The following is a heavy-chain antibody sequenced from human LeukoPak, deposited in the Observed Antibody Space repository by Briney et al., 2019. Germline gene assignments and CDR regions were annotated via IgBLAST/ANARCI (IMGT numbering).Heavy chain of an antibody. CDR1: GFTFSSYG. D-gene: IGHD3-22*01. CDR2: ISYDGSNK. Sequence: GRSLSLSCVASGFTFSSYGMHWVRQAPGKGVGWVAVISYDGSNKYYTDSVKGGFTISRDNSKNTLYLQMNSLRAEDTAVYYCAKVPYDSSGPFDYWGQGTLVTVSS. J-gene: IGHJ4*02. CDR3: AKVPYDSSGPFDY. V-gene: IGHV3-30*18.